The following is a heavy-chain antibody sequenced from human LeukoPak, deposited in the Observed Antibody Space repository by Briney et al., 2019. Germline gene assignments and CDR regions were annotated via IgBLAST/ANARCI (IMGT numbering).Heavy chain of an antibody. CDR3: ARDSYYGSGSYSTDY. CDR2: IYTSGST. D-gene: IGHD3-10*01. J-gene: IGHJ4*02. CDR1: GGSISSGTYY. V-gene: IGHV4-61*02. Sequence: PSETLSLTCTVSGGSISSGTYYWSWIRQPAGTGLEWIGRIYTSGSTNYNPSLKSRVTISVDTSKNQFSLKLTSVTAADTAVYYCARDSYYGSGSYSTDYWGQGTLVTVSS.